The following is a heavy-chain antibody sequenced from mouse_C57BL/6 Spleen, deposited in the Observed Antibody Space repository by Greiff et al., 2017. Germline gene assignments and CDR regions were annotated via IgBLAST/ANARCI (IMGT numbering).Heavy chain of an antibody. CDR1: GFTFSSYA. Sequence: EVKVVESGEGLVKPGGSLKLSCAASGFTFSSYAMSWVRQTPEKRLEWVAYISSGGDYIYYADTVKGRFTISRDNARNTLYLQMSSLKSEDTAMYYCTRDRDYDYAMDYWGQGTSVTVSS. V-gene: IGHV5-9-1*02. CDR2: ISSGGDYI. CDR3: TRDRDYDYAMDY. J-gene: IGHJ4*01. D-gene: IGHD1-1*01.